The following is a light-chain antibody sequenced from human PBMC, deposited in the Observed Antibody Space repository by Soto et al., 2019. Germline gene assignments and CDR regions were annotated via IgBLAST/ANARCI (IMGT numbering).Light chain of an antibody. CDR2: RNN. Sequence: QLVLTQPPSASETPGQRVTISCSGSSSNIGSNYVYWYQQLPGTAPKLLIYRNNQRPSGVPDRFSGSKSGTSASLAISGLRSEDEADYYCAAWDDSLSGNYVFGTGTKVTVL. V-gene: IGLV1-47*01. CDR1: SSNIGSNY. J-gene: IGLJ1*01. CDR3: AAWDDSLSGNYV.